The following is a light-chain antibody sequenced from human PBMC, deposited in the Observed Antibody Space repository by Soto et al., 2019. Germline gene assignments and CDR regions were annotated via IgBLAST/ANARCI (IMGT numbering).Light chain of an antibody. CDR1: QSVDSY. Sequence: EIVLTQSPATLSLSPGERATLSCRASQSVDSYLTWYHQKPGQAPRLLIYDVSTRATGIPVRFSGSGSGTDFTLTSSSLEPEDVAIYYCQQRRNWPLTFGGGTKVEIK. CDR3: QQRRNWPLT. J-gene: IGKJ4*01. V-gene: IGKV3-11*01. CDR2: DVS.